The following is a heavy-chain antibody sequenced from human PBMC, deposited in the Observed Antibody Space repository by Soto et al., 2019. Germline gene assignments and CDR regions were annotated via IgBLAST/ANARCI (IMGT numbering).Heavy chain of an antibody. CDR1: GFTFNNYA. CDR2: ISGGGDTT. V-gene: IGHV3-23*01. J-gene: IGHJ4*02. Sequence: EVQLLESGGGLVQPGGSLRLSCAASGFTFNNYAMTWLRQAPGKGLEWVSAISGGGDTTSYADSVKGRFTVSRDGTKNTLYLQMSSLRAEDTPLYYCAKGRGGSGSLTPRVDFWGQGTLVTVSS. CDR3: AKGRGGSGSLTPRVDF. D-gene: IGHD3-10*01.